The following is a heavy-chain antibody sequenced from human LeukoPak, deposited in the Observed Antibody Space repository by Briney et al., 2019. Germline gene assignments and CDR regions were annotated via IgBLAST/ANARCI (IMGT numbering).Heavy chain of an antibody. D-gene: IGHD2-21*02. Sequence: SVKVSCKASGGTFSSYAISWVRQAPGQGLEWMGGIIPIFGTANYAQKFQGRVTITTDESTSTAYMELSSLRSEDTAVYYCASGGSSYCGGDCYSTFDYWGQETLVTVSS. CDR2: IIPIFGTA. CDR3: ASGGSSYCGGDCYSTFDY. J-gene: IGHJ4*02. V-gene: IGHV1-69*05. CDR1: GGTFSSYA.